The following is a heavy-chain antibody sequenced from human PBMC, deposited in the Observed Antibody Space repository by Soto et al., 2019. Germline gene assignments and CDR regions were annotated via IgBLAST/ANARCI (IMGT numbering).Heavy chain of an antibody. CDR3: ARGNYNAVHYYYDMDV. V-gene: IGHV4-59*01. J-gene: IGHJ6*02. CDR1: GGSISSYY. Sequence: PSETLSLTCTVSGGSISSYYWSWIRQPPGKGLEWIGYIYYSGSTNYNPSLKSRVTISVDTSKNQFSLKLSSVTAADTAVYYCARGNYNAVHYYYDMDVWGQGTTVTVSS. CDR2: IYYSGST. D-gene: IGHD4-4*01.